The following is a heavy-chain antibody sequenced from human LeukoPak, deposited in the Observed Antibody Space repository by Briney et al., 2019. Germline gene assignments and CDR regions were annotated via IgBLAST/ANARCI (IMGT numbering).Heavy chain of an antibody. J-gene: IGHJ4*02. D-gene: IGHD5-18*01. V-gene: IGHV4-38-2*01. CDR2: ISHSGST. CDR1: GYSISSGYY. CDR3: ARVGGYSYGNYYFNY. Sequence: SEILSLTCAVSGYSISSGYYWGWIRQPPGKGLDWIGSISHSGSTYYNPSLRSRVTISIDTSKNQFSLRLNSVTATDTAVYYCARVGGYSYGNYYFNYWGQGTLVTVSS.